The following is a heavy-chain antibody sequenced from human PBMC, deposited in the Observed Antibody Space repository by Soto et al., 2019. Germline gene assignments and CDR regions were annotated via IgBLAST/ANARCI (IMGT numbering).Heavy chain of an antibody. CDR3: ARGEGSHYYCGVDV. CDR2: ISYDGSNT. CDR1: GFTFSHFA. J-gene: IGHJ6*02. V-gene: IGHV3-30-3*01. Sequence: QVQLVESGGGVVQPGTSLRLSCVASGFTFSHFAMQWVRQAPGKGLEWVAVISYDGSNTYYADSVKGRFTISRDISKNTLYLQMNSLRPEDTAVYYCARGEGSHYYCGVDVWGQGSTVTVSS. D-gene: IGHD3-10*01.